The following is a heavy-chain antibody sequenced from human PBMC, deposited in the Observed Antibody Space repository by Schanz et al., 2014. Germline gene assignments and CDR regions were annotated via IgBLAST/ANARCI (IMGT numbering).Heavy chain of an antibody. Sequence: EVQLVESGGGFVQPGGSLRLSCAASGFTFSSNYMSWVRQAPGKGLEWVSFIYGGSTYYTDSVKGRFTISRDNSKNTLYLQMNSLRAEDTAVYYCARTTNPFNFDSWPYLDYWGQGTLVTVSS. V-gene: IGHV3-66*01. D-gene: IGHD3-9*01. CDR2: IYGGST. CDR3: ARTTNPFNFDSWPYLDY. J-gene: IGHJ4*02. CDR1: GFTFSSNY.